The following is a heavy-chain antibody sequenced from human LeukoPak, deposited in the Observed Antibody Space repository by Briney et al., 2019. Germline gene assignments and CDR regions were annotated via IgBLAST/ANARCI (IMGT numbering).Heavy chain of an antibody. CDR2: IKQDGSEK. CDR1: GFTFSSYW. Sequence: RGSLRLSCAASGFTFSSYWMSWVRQAPGKGLEWVASIKQDGSEKYYVDSVKGRFTISRDNAKNSLYLQMNSLRAEDTAVYYCARDRGKAMVDDYWGQGTLVTVSS. J-gene: IGHJ4*02. D-gene: IGHD5-18*01. V-gene: IGHV3-7*04. CDR3: ARDRGKAMVDDY.